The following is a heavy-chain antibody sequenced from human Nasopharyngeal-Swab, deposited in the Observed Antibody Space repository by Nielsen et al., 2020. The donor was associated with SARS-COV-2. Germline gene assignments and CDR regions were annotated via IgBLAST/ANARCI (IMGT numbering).Heavy chain of an antibody. V-gene: IGHV3-33*01. J-gene: IGHJ4*02. D-gene: IGHD2-15*01. CDR3: ARDSGYCSGGSCYSDYFDY. CDR1: GFTFSSYG. Sequence: GGSLRLSCAASGFTFSSYGMHWVRQAPGKGLEWVAVIWYDGSNKYYADSVKGRFTISRDNSKNTLYLQMNSLRAEGTAVYYCARDSGYCSGGSCYSDYFDYWGQGTLVTVSS. CDR2: IWYDGSNK.